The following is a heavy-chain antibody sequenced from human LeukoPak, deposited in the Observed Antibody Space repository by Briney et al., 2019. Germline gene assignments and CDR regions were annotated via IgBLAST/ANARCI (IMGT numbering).Heavy chain of an antibody. D-gene: IGHD2-15*01. CDR3: ARGQGYCSGATCYHGMDV. CDR2: IYYSGTT. CDR1: GGSISDYH. J-gene: IGHJ6*02. Sequence: SETLSLTCTVSGGSISDYHWSWIRQPPGKGLEWIGYIYYSGTTTYNPSLKSRITISVDTSNNQFSLRLISVTAADTAVYYCARGQGYCSGATCYHGMDVWGQGTTVTVSS. V-gene: IGHV4-59*12.